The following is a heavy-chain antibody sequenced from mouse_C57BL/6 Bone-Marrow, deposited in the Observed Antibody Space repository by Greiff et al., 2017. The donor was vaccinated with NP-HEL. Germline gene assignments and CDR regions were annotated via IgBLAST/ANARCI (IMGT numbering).Heavy chain of an antibody. CDR2: FHPYNDDT. J-gene: IGHJ4*01. V-gene: IGHV1-47*01. CDR3: ARGDYDGGYYAMDY. D-gene: IGHD2-4*01. Sequence: ESGAELVKPGASVKMSCKASGYTFTTYPIEWMKQNHGKSLEWIGNFHPYNDDTKYNEKFKGKATLTVEKSSSTVYLELSRLTSDDSAVYYCARGDYDGGYYAMDYWGQGTSVTVSS. CDR1: GYTFTTYP.